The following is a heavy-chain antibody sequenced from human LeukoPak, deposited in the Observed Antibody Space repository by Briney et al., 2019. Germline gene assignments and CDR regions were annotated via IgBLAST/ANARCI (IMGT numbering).Heavy chain of an antibody. J-gene: IGHJ4*02. D-gene: IGHD4-17*01. CDR1: GGSISSSGDY. CDR3: ARGNGDYS. Sequence: SQTLSLTCTVSGGSISSSGDYWSWLRQHPGRGLEWIGYIYYSGSTYYNPSLKSRVTISVDTSKNQFSLRLTSVTAADTAVYYCARGNGDYSWGQGTLVTVSS. V-gene: IGHV4-31*03. CDR2: IYYSGST.